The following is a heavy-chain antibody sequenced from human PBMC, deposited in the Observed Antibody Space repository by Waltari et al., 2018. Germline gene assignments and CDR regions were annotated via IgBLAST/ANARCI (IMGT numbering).Heavy chain of an antibody. D-gene: IGHD6-6*01. Sequence: QVQLVQSGAEVKKPGASVKVSCKASGYTFTGYYMHWVRQAPGQGLEWMGRINPNSGGTNYAQKFQGRVTMTRDTSISTAYMGLSRLRSDDTAVYYCARDISGSSLYFDYWGQGTLVTVSS. V-gene: IGHV1-2*06. CDR1: GYTFTGYY. CDR2: INPNSGGT. J-gene: IGHJ4*02. CDR3: ARDISGSSLYFDY.